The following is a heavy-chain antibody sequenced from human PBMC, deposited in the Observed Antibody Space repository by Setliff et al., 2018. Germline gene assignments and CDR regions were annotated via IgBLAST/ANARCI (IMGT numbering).Heavy chain of an antibody. CDR1: GGSINSYY. J-gene: IGHJ6*03. CDR2: IYTSGST. D-gene: IGHD5-18*01. CDR3: ARDRRGYSYGSLGYYYYYMDV. Sequence: SETLSLTCTVSGGSINSYYWSWIRQPAGKGLEWIGRIYTSGSTNYNPSLKSRVTMSVDTSKNQFSLKLSSVTAADTAVYYCARDRRGYSYGSLGYYYYYMDVWGKGTTVTVSS. V-gene: IGHV4-4*07.